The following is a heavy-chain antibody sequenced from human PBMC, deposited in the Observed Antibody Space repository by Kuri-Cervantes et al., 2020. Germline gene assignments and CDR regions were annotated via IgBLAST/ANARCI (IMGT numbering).Heavy chain of an antibody. CDR3: AREGGDMSSGWPYYYYYYGMDV. Sequence: LSLTCVVSGFTFSSYVMHWVRQAPGKGLEWVTAISYDGSNKDYADSVKGRFTISRGNSKNTLYLQMNSLRAEDTAVYYCAREGGDMSSGWPYYYYYYGMDVWGQGTTVTVSS. V-gene: IGHV3-30*03. CDR2: ISYDGSNK. CDR1: GFTFSSYV. J-gene: IGHJ6*02. D-gene: IGHD6-19*01.